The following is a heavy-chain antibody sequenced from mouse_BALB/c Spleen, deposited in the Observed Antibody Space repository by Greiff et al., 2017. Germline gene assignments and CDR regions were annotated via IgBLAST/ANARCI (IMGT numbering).Heavy chain of an antibody. CDR3: ARWRYDYAMDY. J-gene: IGHJ4*01. D-gene: IGHD2-14*01. CDR1: GYTFTSYT. V-gene: IGHV1-4*01. CDR2: INPSSGYT. Sequence: VKLMESGAELARPGASVKMSCKASGYTFTSYTMHWVKQRPGQGLEWIGYINPSSGYTNYNQKFKDKATLTADKSSSTAYMQLSSLTSEDSAVYYCARWRYDYAMDYWGQGTSVTVSS.